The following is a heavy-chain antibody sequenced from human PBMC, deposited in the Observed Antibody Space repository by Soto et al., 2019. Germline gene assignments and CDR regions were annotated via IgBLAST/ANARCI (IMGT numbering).Heavy chain of an antibody. V-gene: IGHV4-38-2*01. Sequence: PSETLSLTCAVSGYSISSGYYWGWIRQPPGKGLEWIGSIYHSGSTYYNPSLKSRVTISVDTSKNQFSLKLSSVTAADTAVYYCARGASLRFYNWFDPWGQGTLVTVSS. CDR1: GYSISSGYY. CDR2: IYHSGST. J-gene: IGHJ5*02. D-gene: IGHD3-3*01. CDR3: ARGASLRFYNWFDP.